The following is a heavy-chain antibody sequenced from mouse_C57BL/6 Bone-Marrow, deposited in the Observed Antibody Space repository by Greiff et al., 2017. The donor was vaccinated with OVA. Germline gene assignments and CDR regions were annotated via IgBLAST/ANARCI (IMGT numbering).Heavy chain of an antibody. CDR1: GYTFTNYW. D-gene: IGHD1-1*01. CDR3: ARSTTVVDCGY. J-gene: IGHJ2*01. Sequence: VKLVESGAELVRPGTSVKMSCKASGYTFTNYWIGWAKQRPGHGLEWIGYIYPGGGYTNYNEKFKGKATLTADKSSSTAYMQFSSLTSEDSAVYYCARSTTVVDCGYWGRGTTLTVTS. CDR2: IYPGGGYT. V-gene: IGHV1-63*01.